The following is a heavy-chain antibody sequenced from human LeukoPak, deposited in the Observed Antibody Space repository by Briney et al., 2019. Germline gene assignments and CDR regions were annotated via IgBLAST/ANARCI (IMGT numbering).Heavy chain of an antibody. CDR1: GFTFSSYS. Sequence: GGSLRLSCAASGFTFSSYSMHWVRQAPGKGLEWVAVISYDGNNKHYADSVKGRFTISRDNPWNTLYLRMNSLRPEDTAVYYCARGGVQRLTTAHGYWGQGTLVTVSS. CDR2: ISYDGNNK. J-gene: IGHJ1*01. D-gene: IGHD6-13*01. V-gene: IGHV3-30-3*01. CDR3: ARGGVQRLTTAHGY.